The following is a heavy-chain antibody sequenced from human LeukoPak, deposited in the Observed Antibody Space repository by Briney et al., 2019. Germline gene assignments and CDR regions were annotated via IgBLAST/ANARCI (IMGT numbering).Heavy chain of an antibody. CDR2: ISSRDSSI. CDR1: GFTFSDYY. Sequence: GGSLRLSCAASGFTFSDYYMNWIRQAPGKGLEWIAYISSRDSSIYYADSVTGRFTISRDNAKNSLFLQMHSLRAEDTAVYYCARGRHYYDTRGYSDAFDIWGQGTMVTVSS. V-gene: IGHV3-11*01. J-gene: IGHJ3*02. D-gene: IGHD3-22*01. CDR3: ARGRHYYDTRGYSDAFDI.